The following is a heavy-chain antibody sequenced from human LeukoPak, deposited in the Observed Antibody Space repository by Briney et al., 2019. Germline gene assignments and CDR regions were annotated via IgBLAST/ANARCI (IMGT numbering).Heavy chain of an antibody. V-gene: IGHV3-49*04. D-gene: IGHD6-13*01. Sequence: GSLRLSCTASGFTFGDYAMSWVRQAPGKGLEWVGFIRSKAYGGTTEYAASVKGRFTISRDDSKSIAYLQMNSLKTEDTAVYYCTRDQGSSSWYIYYYYYYMDVWGKGTTVTISS. CDR2: IRSKAYGGTT. CDR3: TRDQGSSSWYIYYYYYYMDV. CDR1: GFTFGDYA. J-gene: IGHJ6*03.